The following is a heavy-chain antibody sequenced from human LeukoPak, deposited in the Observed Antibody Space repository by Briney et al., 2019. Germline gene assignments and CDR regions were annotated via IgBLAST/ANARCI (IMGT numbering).Heavy chain of an antibody. CDR3: ARQARATPDF. J-gene: IGHJ4*02. V-gene: IGHV3-11*01. CDR1: GFRFNGHY. Sequence: GGSLRLSCAASGFRFNGHYMSWIRQAPGKGQEWISYITNSGDFVNYADSVKGRFTISRDNAKNSLYLQMNSLRAEDTAVYYCARQARATPDFWGQGTVVTVSS. CDR2: ITNSGDFV. D-gene: IGHD1-26*01.